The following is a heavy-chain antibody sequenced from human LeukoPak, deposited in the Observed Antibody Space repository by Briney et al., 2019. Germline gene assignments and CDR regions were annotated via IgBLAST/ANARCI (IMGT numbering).Heavy chain of an antibody. J-gene: IGHJ4*02. CDR3: AKDEGEMATIPLDY. CDR1: GFTFSSYA. CDR2: ISGSGGST. V-gene: IGHV3-23*01. Sequence: GGSLRLSCAASGFTFSSYAMSWVRQAPGKGLEWVSAISGSGGSTYYAESVKGRFTISRDNSKNTLYLQMNSLRAEDTAVYYCAKDEGEMATIPLDYRGQGTLVTVSS. D-gene: IGHD5-24*01.